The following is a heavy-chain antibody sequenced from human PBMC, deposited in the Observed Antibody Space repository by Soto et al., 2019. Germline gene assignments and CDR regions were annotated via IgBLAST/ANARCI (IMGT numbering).Heavy chain of an antibody. J-gene: IGHJ3*02. CDR3: ARVGFRDGDACYI. V-gene: IGHV4-4*02. CDR2: IYHSGST. Sequence: QVQLQESGPGLVKPSGSLSLTCAVSGGSISSSKWWSWVRQPPGKGLEWIGEIYHSGSTNYNPSLKRRVTISVDKSKNQFSLHLSSVTAAYTAVYYCARVGFRDGDACYIWGQGTMVTVSS. CDR1: GGSISSSKW.